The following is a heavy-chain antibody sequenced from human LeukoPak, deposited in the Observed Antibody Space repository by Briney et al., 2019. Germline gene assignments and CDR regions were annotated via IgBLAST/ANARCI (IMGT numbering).Heavy chain of an antibody. V-gene: IGHV4-39*07. D-gene: IGHD2-8*01. CDR2: IYYSGST. CDR1: GGSISSSSYY. J-gene: IGHJ3*02. CDR3: ARRYCANGVCYRSGFDI. Sequence: SETLSLTCTVSGGSISSSSYYWGWIRQPPGKGLGWIGSIYYSGSTYYNPSLKSRVTISVDTSKNQFSLKLSSVTAADTAVYYCARRYCANGVCYRSGFDIWGQGTMVTVSS.